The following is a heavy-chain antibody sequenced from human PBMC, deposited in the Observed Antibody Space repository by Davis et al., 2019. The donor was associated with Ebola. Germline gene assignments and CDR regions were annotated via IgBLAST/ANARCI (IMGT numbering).Heavy chain of an antibody. Sequence: SETLSLTCTVSGGSLSTYSWNWIRQTAGKKLEWIGRINFSGSANYNPSLKSRVTMSIDTSKNQFSLKLSSVTAADTAVYYCARTSQRLQFSVYWGQGTLVTVSS. J-gene: IGHJ4*02. CDR1: GGSLSTYS. CDR2: INFSGSA. V-gene: IGHV4-4*07. CDR3: ARTSQRLQFSVY. D-gene: IGHD4-11*01.